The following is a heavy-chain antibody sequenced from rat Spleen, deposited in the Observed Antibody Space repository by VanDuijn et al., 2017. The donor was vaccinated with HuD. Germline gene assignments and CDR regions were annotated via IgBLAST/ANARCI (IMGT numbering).Heavy chain of an antibody. CDR1: GFTFSSFA. V-gene: IGHV5-29*01. D-gene: IGHD1-12*02. CDR3: ARAYYDGTYY. CDR2: ISYDGSST. J-gene: IGHJ2*01. Sequence: EVQLVESGGGLVQPGRSLKLSCAASGFTFSSFAMAWIRQAPGKGLEWVATISYDGSSTYYRDSVKGRFTISRDNVKNTLYLQMDSLSSEDTATYYCARAYYDGTYYWGQGVMVTVSS.